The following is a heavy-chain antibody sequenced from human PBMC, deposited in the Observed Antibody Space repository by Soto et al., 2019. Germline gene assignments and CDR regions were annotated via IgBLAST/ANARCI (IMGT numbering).Heavy chain of an antibody. CDR2: ISSSSSTI. V-gene: IGHV3-48*01. CDR3: AAQRGDYGDYVGGCFDI. D-gene: IGHD4-17*01. Sequence: EVQLVESGGGLVQPGGSLRLSCAASGFTFSSYSMNWVRQAPGKGLEWVSYISSSSSTIYYADSVKGRFTISRDNAKNSLYLQMNSLRAEDTAVYYCAAQRGDYGDYVGGCFDIWGQGTMVTVSS. J-gene: IGHJ3*02. CDR1: GFTFSSYS.